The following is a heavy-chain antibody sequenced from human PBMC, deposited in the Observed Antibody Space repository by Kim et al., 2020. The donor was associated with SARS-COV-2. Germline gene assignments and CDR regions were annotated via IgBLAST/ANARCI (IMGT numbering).Heavy chain of an antibody. CDR1: GYTLTELS. CDR3: ATGRMAVAGPAVAAFDI. CDR2: FDPEDGET. Sequence: ASVKVSCKVSGYTLTELSMHWVRQAPGKGLEWMGGFDPEDGETIYAQKFQGRVTMTEDTSTDTAYMELSSLRSEDTVVYYCATGRMAVAGPAVAAFDIWGQGTMVTVSS. J-gene: IGHJ3*02. V-gene: IGHV1-24*01. D-gene: IGHD6-19*01.